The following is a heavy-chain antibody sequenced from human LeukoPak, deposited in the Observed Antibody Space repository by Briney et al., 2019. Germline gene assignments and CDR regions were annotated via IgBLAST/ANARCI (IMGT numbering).Heavy chain of an antibody. J-gene: IGHJ4*02. CDR1: GFTFSSYS. CDR2: ISSSSSYI. Sequence: GGSLRLSCAASGFTFSSYSMNWVRQAPGKGLEWVSSISSSSSYIYYADSVKGRFTISRDNAKNSLYLQMNSLRAEDTAVYYCAEDMGYYDFWSGYPTYFDYWGQGTLVTVSS. D-gene: IGHD3-3*01. CDR3: AEDMGYYDFWSGYPTYFDY. V-gene: IGHV3-21*01.